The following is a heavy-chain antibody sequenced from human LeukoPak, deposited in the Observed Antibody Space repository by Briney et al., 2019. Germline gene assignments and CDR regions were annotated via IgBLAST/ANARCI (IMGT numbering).Heavy chain of an antibody. CDR2: VNPSGDNT. J-gene: IGHJ4*02. V-gene: IGHV1-46*01. CDR1: GYTFTTYY. D-gene: IGHD4-11*01. Sequence: ASVKVSCKASGYTFTTYYMHWVRQAPGQGLEWMGIVNPSGDNTTHAQKFQGRVTMSKDTSTSAVHMELSSLRSEDTAVYYCARGSSYINPPDYWGQGTLVTVSS. CDR3: ARGSSYINPPDY.